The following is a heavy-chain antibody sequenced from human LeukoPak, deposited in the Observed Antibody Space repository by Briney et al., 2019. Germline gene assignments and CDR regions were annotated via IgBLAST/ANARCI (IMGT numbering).Heavy chain of an antibody. CDR3: ARVRVGGAWFDP. Sequence: SETLSLTCTVSGGSISSSSYYWGWIRQPPGKGLEWIGSIYYSGSTYYNPSLKSRVTISVDTSKNQFSLKLSSVAAADTAVYYCARVRVGGAWFDPWGQGTLVTVSS. J-gene: IGHJ5*02. CDR1: GGSISSSSYY. CDR2: IYYSGST. V-gene: IGHV4-39*07. D-gene: IGHD1-26*01.